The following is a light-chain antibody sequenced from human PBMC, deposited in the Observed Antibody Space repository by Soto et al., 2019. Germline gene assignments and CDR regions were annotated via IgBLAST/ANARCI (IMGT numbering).Light chain of an antibody. CDR1: ERIYSAY. V-gene: IGKV3-20*01. J-gene: IGKJ4*01. CDR3: QQYNNWPLT. Sequence: EVVLTQSPGTLSLSRGERATLSCRASERIYSAYLGWYQQKPGQAPRLLIYGTSSRATGIPDRFSGSASGTDFTLTISRLQSEDFAVYYCQQYNNWPLTFGGGTKVDIK. CDR2: GTS.